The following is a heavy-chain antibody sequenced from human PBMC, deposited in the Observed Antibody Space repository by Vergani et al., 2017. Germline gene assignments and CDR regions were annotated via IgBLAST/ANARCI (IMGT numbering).Heavy chain of an antibody. CDR2: VSGSSATP. V-gene: IGHV3-23*01. CDR1: GFSFPGYA. CDR3: ARGNYYGSGTYVDP. Sequence: EVQLLESGGGLVQPGGSLRLSCEASGFSFPGYAMSWVRQAPGKGLEWVSSVSGSSATPYYADSVKGRVTISRDTSKNTLHLQINNLRVEDTAVYYCARGNYYGSGTYVDPWGQGTLVTVSS. D-gene: IGHD3-10*01. J-gene: IGHJ5*02.